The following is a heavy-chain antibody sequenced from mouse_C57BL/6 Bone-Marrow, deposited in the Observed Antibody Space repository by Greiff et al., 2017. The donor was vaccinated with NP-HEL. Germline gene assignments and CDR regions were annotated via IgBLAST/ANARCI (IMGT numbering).Heavy chain of an antibody. J-gene: IGHJ3*01. D-gene: IGHD1-1*01. CDR3: ARRYYGSSPFAY. V-gene: IGHV1-81*01. CDR1: GYTFTSYG. Sequence: QVQLQHSGAELARPGASVKLSCKASGYTFTSYGISWVKQRTGQGLEWIGEIYPRSGNTYYNEKFKGKATLTADKSSSTAYMELRSLTSEDSAVYFCARRYYGSSPFAYWGQGTLVTVSA. CDR2: IYPRSGNT.